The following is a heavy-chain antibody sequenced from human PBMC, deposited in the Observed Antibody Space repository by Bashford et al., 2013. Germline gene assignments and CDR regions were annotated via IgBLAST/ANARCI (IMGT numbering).Heavy chain of an antibody. Sequence: VASVKVSCKASGYTFTSYGISWVRQAPGQGLEWMGWISAYNDNTNYAQKLQGRVTMTRNTSISTAYLELSSLRSEDTAVYYCARVFRLHMDVVIIKEYYLDYWGQGTRVTVSS. CDR2: ISAYNDNT. D-gene: IGHD3-22*01. J-gene: IGHJ4*02. V-gene: IGHV1-18*01. CDR3: ARVFRLHMDVVIIKEYYLDY. CDR1: GYTFTSYG.